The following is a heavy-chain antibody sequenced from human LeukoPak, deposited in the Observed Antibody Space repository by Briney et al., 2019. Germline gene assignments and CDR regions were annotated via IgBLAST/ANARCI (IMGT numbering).Heavy chain of an antibody. J-gene: IGHJ4*02. CDR1: GGSFSGYQ. D-gene: IGHD1-26*01. CDR3: ARLSGSYYFDY. Sequence: SETLSLTCAIYGGSFSGYQWSWIRQSPGKGLEWIGEINHSGSTNYNPSLKSRVTISVDTSKNQFSLKLSSVTAADTAVYYCARLSGSYYFDYWGQGTLVTVSS. V-gene: IGHV4-34*01. CDR2: INHSGST.